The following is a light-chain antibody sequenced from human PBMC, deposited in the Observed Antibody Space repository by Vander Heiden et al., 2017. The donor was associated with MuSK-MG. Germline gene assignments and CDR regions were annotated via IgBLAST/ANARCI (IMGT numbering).Light chain of an antibody. CDR1: QSVGSD. J-gene: IGKJ4*01. Sequence: EIVMTQSPATLSLSPGESATLSCRASQSVGSDLAWYQRKPGQAPRLLIYGASIRATGVPARFSRSGYGTDFTLTISSLQSEDFGVYYCQQDNDWPPLTFGGGTKVEIE. CDR2: GAS. V-gene: IGKV3-15*01. CDR3: QQDNDWPPLT.